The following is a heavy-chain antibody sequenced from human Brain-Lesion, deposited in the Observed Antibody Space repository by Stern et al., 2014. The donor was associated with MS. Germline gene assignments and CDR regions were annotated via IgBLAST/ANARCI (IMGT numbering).Heavy chain of an antibody. J-gene: IGHJ4*02. V-gene: IGHV5-51*01. CDR2: IYPGDSYT. CDR1: GYSFTSYW. Sequence: EVQLVESGAEVKKPGESLKISCKGSGYSFTSYWIGWVRQTPGKGLEGMGIIYPGDSYTRYSPSFQGQVTISADKSISTAYLQWSSLKASETAMYYCARLFSGSYYYFDSWGQGTLVTVSS. D-gene: IGHD1-26*01. CDR3: ARLFSGSYYYFDS.